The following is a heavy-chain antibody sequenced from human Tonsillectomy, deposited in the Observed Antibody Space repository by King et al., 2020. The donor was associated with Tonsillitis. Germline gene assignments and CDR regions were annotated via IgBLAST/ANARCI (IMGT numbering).Heavy chain of an antibody. J-gene: IGHJ4*02. V-gene: IGHV3-69-1*01. CDR3: ARDRDWAFDS. CDR2: IHASNTV. D-gene: IGHD2-21*02. CDR1: GFTFNDYG. Sequence: VQLVESGGALVQPGGSLRLSCAASGFTFNDYGLNWVRQAPGRGLEWLSFIHASNTVCYADSVKGRFTVSRDSAKSSLPLQMNSLRAEDTAVYYCARDRDWAFDSWGQGTLVTVSS.